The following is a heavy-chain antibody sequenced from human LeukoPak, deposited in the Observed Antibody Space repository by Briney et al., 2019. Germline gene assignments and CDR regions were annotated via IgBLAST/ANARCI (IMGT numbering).Heavy chain of an antibody. J-gene: IGHJ4*02. D-gene: IGHD3-3*01. CDR2: IYYSGST. V-gene: IGHV4-31*03. CDR1: GGSISSGGYY. CDR3: ARADCDFWSGYPGGFDY. Sequence: SETLSLTCTVSGGSISSGGYYWSWIRQHPGKGLEWIGYIYYSGSTYYNPSLKSRVTISVDTSKNQFSLKLSSVTAADTAVYYCARADCDFWSGYPGGFDYWGQGTLVTVSS.